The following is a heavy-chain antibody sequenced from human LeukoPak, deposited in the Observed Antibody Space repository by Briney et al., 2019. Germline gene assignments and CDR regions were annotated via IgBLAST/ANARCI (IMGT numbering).Heavy chain of an antibody. CDR1: GFTFSSYG. J-gene: IGHJ4*02. V-gene: IGHV3-23*01. CDR2: ITGSGGNT. CDR3: AKWGDYDVLTGYYVSDY. D-gene: IGHD3-9*01. Sequence: GGSLRLSCAASGFTFSSYGMHWVRQAPGKGLEWVSAITGSGGNTHYADSVKGRFTISRDNSKNTVFLQMNSLRAEDTAVYYCAKWGDYDVLTGYYVSDYWGQGTLVTVSS.